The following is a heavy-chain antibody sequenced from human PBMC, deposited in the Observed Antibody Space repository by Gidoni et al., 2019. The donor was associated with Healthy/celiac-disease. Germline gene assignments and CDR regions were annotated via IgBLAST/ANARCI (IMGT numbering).Heavy chain of an antibody. Sequence: QVQLVQSGAEVKKPGASVKVSCKASGYTFTSYDINWVRQATGQGLEWRGWMNPNSGNTGYAQKFQGRVTMTRNTSISTAYMELSSLRSEDTAVYYCAREYSSGWYSYNWFDPWGQGTLVTVSS. D-gene: IGHD6-19*01. CDR2: MNPNSGNT. CDR3: AREYSSGWYSYNWFDP. V-gene: IGHV1-8*01. CDR1: GYTFTSYD. J-gene: IGHJ5*02.